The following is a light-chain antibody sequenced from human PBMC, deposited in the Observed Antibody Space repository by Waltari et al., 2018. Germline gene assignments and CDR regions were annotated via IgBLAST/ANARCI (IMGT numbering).Light chain of an antibody. Sequence: DIVMTQSPDSLAVSLGERVPINCRSSQNLLYNYDNKNYLTWFQQKPGQPPKLLIYWASTRESGVPDRFSGSGSGTEFTLTISSLQAADVAVYYCQQCYSTPYTFGQGTKLEIK. V-gene: IGKV4-1*01. CDR3: QQCYSTPYT. J-gene: IGKJ2*01. CDR2: WAS. CDR1: QNLLYNYDNKNY.